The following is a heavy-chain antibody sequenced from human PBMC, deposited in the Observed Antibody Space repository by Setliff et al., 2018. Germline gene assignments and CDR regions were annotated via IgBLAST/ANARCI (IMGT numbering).Heavy chain of an antibody. D-gene: IGHD3-10*01. CDR1: GYTFSTYG. V-gene: IGHV1-18*01. J-gene: IGHJ5*02. CDR2: IITNTGKT. Sequence: ASVKVSCKASGYTFSTYGLHWVRQAPGQGPEWMGMIITNTGKTSYAQKFQGRVTMTRDTSTSTVYMVLNNLRSEDTALYYCAFEYGTSKRFDPWGQGTPVTVSS. CDR3: AFEYGTSKRFDP.